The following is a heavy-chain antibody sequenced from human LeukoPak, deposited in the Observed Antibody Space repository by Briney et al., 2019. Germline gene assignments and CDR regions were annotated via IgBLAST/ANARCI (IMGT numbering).Heavy chain of an antibody. Sequence: SQTLSLTCAISGDSVSSNSAAWKWIRQSPSRGLECQGRTFYRFKWYNDYAVSVKSGITINPDTSKNQVSLQLNSVTPEDTAVYYCARETSFRYYDIWSGWDYWGQGTLVTVSS. CDR1: GDSVSSNSAA. D-gene: IGHD3-3*01. V-gene: IGHV6-1*01. CDR3: ARETSFRYYDIWSGWDY. CDR2: TFYRFKWYN. J-gene: IGHJ4*02.